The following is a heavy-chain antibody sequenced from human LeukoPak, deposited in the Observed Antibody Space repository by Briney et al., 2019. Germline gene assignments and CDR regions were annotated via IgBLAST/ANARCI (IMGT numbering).Heavy chain of an antibody. J-gene: IGHJ4*02. CDR2: FDPEYDEDGET. Sequence: ASVKVSCKVSGYILTEVAINWVRQAPGKGLEWIGGFDPEYDEDGETLFAQKFQGRVTMTEDASTDTAYMVLSSLRSEDTAVYYCAMTDRYAGRPFDYWGQGTPVTVSS. CDR1: GYILTEVA. V-gene: IGHV1-24*01. CDR3: AMTDRYAGRPFDY. D-gene: IGHD5-12*01.